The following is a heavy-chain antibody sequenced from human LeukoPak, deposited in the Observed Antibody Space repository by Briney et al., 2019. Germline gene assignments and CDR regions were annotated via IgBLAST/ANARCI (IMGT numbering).Heavy chain of an antibody. CDR2: IIQDGTEK. V-gene: IGHV3-7*01. J-gene: IGHJ3*02. CDR1: GFPFSNYW. Sequence: GGSLRLSCAASGFPFSNYWMTWVRQAPGKGLEWVANIIQDGTEKNYVGSVKGRFTISRDNAKNSLSLQMNSLRAEDTAIYYCAREGASAISHAFYIWGQGTVVTVSS. D-gene: IGHD3-16*01. CDR3: AREGASAISHAFYI.